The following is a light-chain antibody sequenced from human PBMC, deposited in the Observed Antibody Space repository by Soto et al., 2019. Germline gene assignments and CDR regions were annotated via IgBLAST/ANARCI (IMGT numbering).Light chain of an antibody. J-gene: IGKJ2*01. CDR2: DAA. V-gene: IGKV3-11*01. CDR1: QSVGTS. CDR3: QQSYSTPRT. Sequence: DIVLTQSPATLSLSPGERATLSCTASQSVGTSLAWYKQQPGQAPRLLIHDAAYRASGIPERFSGSGSGTDFTLTISSLQPEDFATYYCQQSYSTPRTFGQGTKLDIK.